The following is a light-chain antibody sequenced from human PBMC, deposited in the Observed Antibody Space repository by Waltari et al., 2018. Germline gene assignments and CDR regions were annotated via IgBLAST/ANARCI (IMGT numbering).Light chain of an antibody. CDR2: KSS. Sequence: DIVMTQTPLSSPVTLGQPASISCRSSQSLVHRNGNTYLSLLHQRPGQLPRILIYKSSDRFSGVPDRFSGSGAGTEFTLKISRVESEDVGVYYCTQATQFPYTFGQGTKLEIK. CDR3: TQATQFPYT. V-gene: IGKV2-24*01. CDR1: QSLVHRNGNTY. J-gene: IGKJ2*01.